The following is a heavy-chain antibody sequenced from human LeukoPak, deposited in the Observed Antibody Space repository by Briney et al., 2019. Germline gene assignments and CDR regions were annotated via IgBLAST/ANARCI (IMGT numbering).Heavy chain of an antibody. CDR3: ASSGGDYLLFDD. CDR2: IYSGGNT. CDR1: GFTVSSNY. Sequence: GGSLRLSCAASGFTVSSNYMSWVRQAPGRGLEWVSVIYSGGNTYYADSVKGRFTISRDNSKNTLYLQMNSLRAEDTAVYYCASSGGDYLLFDDWGQGTLVTVSS. D-gene: IGHD2-21*02. J-gene: IGHJ4*02. V-gene: IGHV3-66*01.